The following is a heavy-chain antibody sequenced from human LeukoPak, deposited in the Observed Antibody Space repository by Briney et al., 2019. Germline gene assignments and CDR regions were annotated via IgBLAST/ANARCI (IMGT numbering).Heavy chain of an antibody. Sequence: SVKVSCKASGGTFSSYAISWVRQAPGQGLEWMGGIIPIFGTANYAQKFQGRVTITADESTSTAYMELSSLRSEDTAVYYCAREGHTQGYYDYVWGSYRTNWFDPWGQGTLVTVSS. J-gene: IGHJ5*02. D-gene: IGHD3-16*02. CDR2: IIPIFGTA. V-gene: IGHV1-69*13. CDR1: GGTFSSYA. CDR3: AREGHTQGYYDYVWGSYRTNWFDP.